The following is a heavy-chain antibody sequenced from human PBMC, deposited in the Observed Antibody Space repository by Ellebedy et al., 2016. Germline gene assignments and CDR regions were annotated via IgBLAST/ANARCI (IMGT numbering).Heavy chain of an antibody. Sequence: GGSLRLSCTASDFVFNNAWINWVRQAPGKGLEWVGRIRGNIDGGTTEFPAPVKGRFSISRGDSKNTLILQMISLKTEDTAVYYCATGLRQYFDYWGQGALVTVS. V-gene: IGHV3-15*07. CDR3: ATGLRQYFDY. CDR2: IRGNIDGGTT. J-gene: IGHJ4*02. CDR1: DFVFNNAW. D-gene: IGHD6-6*01.